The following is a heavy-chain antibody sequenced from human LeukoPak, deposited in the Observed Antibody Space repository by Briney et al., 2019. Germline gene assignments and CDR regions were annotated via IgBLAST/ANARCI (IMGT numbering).Heavy chain of an antibody. CDR3: AKPPYCGGDCYSGFDY. Sequence: PGGSLRLSCAASGFTFSSYAMSWVRQAPGKGLEWVSAISGSGGSTYYAGSVKGRFTISRDNSKNTLYLQMNSLRAEDTAVYYCAKPPYCGGDCYSGFDYWGQGTLVTVSS. V-gene: IGHV3-23*01. D-gene: IGHD2-21*02. CDR1: GFTFSSYA. CDR2: ISGSGGST. J-gene: IGHJ4*02.